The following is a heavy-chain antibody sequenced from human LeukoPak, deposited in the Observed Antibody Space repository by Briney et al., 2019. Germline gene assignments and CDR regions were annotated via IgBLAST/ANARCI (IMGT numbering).Heavy chain of an antibody. J-gene: IGHJ2*01. CDR1: VGSISSGGYY. D-gene: IGHD3-10*01. V-gene: IGHV4-31*03. CDR3: ASLEWFGELLYPNWYFDL. CDR2: IYYSGST. Sequence: PSETLSLTCTVSVGSISSGGYYWSWIRQHPGKGLEWIVYIYYSGSTYYNPSLKIRVTISVDTSKNQFSLKLSSVTAADTAVYYCASLEWFGELLYPNWYFDLWGRGTLVTVSS.